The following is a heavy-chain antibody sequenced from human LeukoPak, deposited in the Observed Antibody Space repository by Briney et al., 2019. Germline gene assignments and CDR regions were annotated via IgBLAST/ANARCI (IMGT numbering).Heavy chain of an antibody. CDR2: IHHSGTT. D-gene: IGHD2-2*01. V-gene: IGHV4-34*01. CDR3: AKPQSSLSHFYDS. J-gene: IGHJ4*02. Sequence: SETLSLTCAVYGGSFSGYYWSWIRQPPGKGLEWIGSIHHSGTTYYNPSLKSRVTISVDTSKNQISLKVNSVTAADTAVYYCAKPQSSLSHFYDSWGQGTLVTVSS. CDR1: GGSFSGYY.